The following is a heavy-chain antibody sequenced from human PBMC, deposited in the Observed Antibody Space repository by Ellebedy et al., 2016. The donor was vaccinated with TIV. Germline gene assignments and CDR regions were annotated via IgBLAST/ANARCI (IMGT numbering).Heavy chain of an antibody. J-gene: IGHJ4*02. CDR3: TTVLRGWFGELFKR. CDR2: IKSKTDGGTT. D-gene: IGHD3-10*01. V-gene: IGHV3-15*01. Sequence: GESLKISXAASGFTFSNAWMSWVRQAPGKGLEWVGRIKSKTDGGTTDYAAPVKGRFTISRDDSKNTLYLQMNSLKTEDTAVYYCTTVLRGWFGELFKRWGQGTLVTVSS. CDR1: GFTFSNAW.